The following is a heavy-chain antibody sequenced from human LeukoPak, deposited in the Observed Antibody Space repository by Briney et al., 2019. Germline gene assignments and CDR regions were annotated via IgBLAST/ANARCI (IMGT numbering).Heavy chain of an antibody. Sequence: ASEKVSCKASGYTFTSYYMHWVRQAPGQGLEWMGIINPSGGSTSYAQKFQGRVTMTRDTSTSTVYMELSSLRSEDTAVYYCAREGGSQGYFDYWGQGTLVTVSS. CDR2: INPSGGST. CDR3: AREGGSQGYFDY. D-gene: IGHD1-26*01. J-gene: IGHJ4*02. CDR1: GYTFTSYY. V-gene: IGHV1-46*01.